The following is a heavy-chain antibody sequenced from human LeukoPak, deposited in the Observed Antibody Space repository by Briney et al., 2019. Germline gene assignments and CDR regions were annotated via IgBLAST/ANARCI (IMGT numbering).Heavy chain of an antibody. J-gene: IGHJ6*02. CDR3: ARGGYSYGYYYYYGMDV. V-gene: IGHV1/OR15-1*01. CDR2: INPNSGGT. CDR1: GYIFTDYY. D-gene: IGHD5-18*01. Sequence: ASVKVSCKASGYIFTDYYMHWVRQAPGQELGWMGRINPNSGGTNYAQKFQGRVTMTRDTSISTAYTELSSLRSEDTATYYCARGGYSYGYYYYYGMDVWGQGTTVTVSS.